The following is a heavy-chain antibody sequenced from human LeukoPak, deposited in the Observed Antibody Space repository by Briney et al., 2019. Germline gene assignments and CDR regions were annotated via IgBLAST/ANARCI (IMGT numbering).Heavy chain of an antibody. D-gene: IGHD3-9*01. V-gene: IGHV4-34*01. Sequence: SETLSLTCAVYGGSFSGYYWSWIRQPPGKGLEWIGEINHSGSTNYNPSLKSRVTISVDTSKNQFSLKLSSATAADTAVHYCARGLKYYDILTGYWYYFDYWGQGTLVTVSS. CDR3: ARGLKYYDILTGYWYYFDY. CDR1: GGSFSGYY. J-gene: IGHJ4*02. CDR2: INHSGST.